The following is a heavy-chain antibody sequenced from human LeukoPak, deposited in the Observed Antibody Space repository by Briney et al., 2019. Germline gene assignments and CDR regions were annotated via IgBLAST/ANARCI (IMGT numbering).Heavy chain of an antibody. D-gene: IGHD3-22*01. CDR3: ARARADYYDSSGYYYRFDY. Sequence: SETLSLTCTVSGGPISSYYWSWIRQPAGKGLEWIGRIYTSGSTNYNPSLKSRVTMSVDTSKNQFSLKLSSVTAADTAVYYCARARADYYDSSGYYYRFDYWGQGTLVTVSS. CDR2: IYTSGST. CDR1: GGPISSYY. V-gene: IGHV4-4*07. J-gene: IGHJ4*02.